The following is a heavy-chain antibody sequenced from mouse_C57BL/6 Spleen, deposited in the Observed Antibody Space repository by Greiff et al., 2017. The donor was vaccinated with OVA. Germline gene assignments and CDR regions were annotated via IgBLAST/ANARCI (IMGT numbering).Heavy chain of an antibody. CDR2: IDPANGNT. CDR1: GFNIKNTY. CDR3: GRGLTRDYYAMDY. J-gene: IGHJ4*01. D-gene: IGHD3-1*01. V-gene: IGHV14-3*01. Sequence: VQLKESVAELVRPGASVKLSCTASGFNIKNTYMHWVKQRPEQGLEWIGRIDPANGNTKYAPKFQGKATITADTSSNTAYLQLSSLTSEDTAIYYGGRGLTRDYYAMDYWGQGTSVTVSS.